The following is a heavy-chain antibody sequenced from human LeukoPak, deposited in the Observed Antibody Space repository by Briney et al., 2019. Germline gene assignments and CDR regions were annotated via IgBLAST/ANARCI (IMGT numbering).Heavy chain of an antibody. J-gene: IGHJ4*02. CDR1: GGSISSSSYY. D-gene: IGHD2-2*01. Sequence: PSETLSLTCTVSGGSISSSSYYWGWIRQPPGKGLEWIGSIYYSGSTYYNPSLKSRVTISVDTSKNQFSLKLSSVTAADTAVYYCARAQLKERRAGNVYYFDYWGQGTLVTVSS. V-gene: IGHV4-39*07. CDR3: ARAQLKERRAGNVYYFDY. CDR2: IYYSGST.